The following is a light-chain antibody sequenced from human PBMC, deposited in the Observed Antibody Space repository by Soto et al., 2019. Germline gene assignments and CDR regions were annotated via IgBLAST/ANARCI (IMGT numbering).Light chain of an antibody. CDR3: QQSYLTPPVT. V-gene: IGKV1-39*01. CDR2: AAS. Sequence: DIQMTQSPSSLSASVGDRVTITCRESQSISSYLNWYQQKPGKAPKLLIYAASSSQSGVPSRFSGSGSGTDFTLTISSLQPEDFATYYCQQSYLTPPVTFGQGTKVEIK. J-gene: IGKJ1*01. CDR1: QSISSY.